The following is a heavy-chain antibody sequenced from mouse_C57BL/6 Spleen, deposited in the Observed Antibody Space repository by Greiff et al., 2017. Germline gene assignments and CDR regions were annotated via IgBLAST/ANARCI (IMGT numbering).Heavy chain of an antibody. CDR1: GFTFSSYA. CDR2: ISDGGSYT. Sequence: EVNVVESGGGLVKPGGSLKLSCAASGFTFSSYAMSWVRQTPEKRLEWVATISDGGSYTYYPDNVKGRFTISRDNAKNNLYLQMSHLKSEDTAMYYCARDLLHYYGSTPRYFDVWGTGTTVTVSS. V-gene: IGHV5-4*01. J-gene: IGHJ1*03. CDR3: ARDLLHYYGSTPRYFDV. D-gene: IGHD1-1*01.